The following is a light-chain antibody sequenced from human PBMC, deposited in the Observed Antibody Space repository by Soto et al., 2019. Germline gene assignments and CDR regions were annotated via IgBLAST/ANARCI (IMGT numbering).Light chain of an antibody. CDR2: ENN. CDR3: GTWDSSLSVV. V-gene: IGLV1-51*02. CDR1: SSNIGNNY. J-gene: IGLJ2*01. Sequence: QSVLTQPPSVSAAPGQKVTISCSGSSSNIGNNYVSWYQQLPGTAHKLLIYENNKRPSGIPDRFSGSKSGTSATLGITGLQTGDEADYYCGTWDSSLSVVFGGGTKVTVL.